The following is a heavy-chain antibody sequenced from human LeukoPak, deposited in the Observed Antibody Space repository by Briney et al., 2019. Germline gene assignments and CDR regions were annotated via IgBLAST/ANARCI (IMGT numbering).Heavy chain of an antibody. Sequence: SETLSLTCTVSGGSISSSGFYWGWTRQPPGKGLEWIGSIYYSGSTYYNPSLRSRLTISVDTSKNQFSLKLTSVTAADTAVYFCAGRLDTSGFDYWGQGTLVTVSS. CDR3: AGRLDTSGFDY. D-gene: IGHD6-19*01. CDR1: GGSISSSGFY. CDR2: IYYSGST. J-gene: IGHJ4*02. V-gene: IGHV4-39*01.